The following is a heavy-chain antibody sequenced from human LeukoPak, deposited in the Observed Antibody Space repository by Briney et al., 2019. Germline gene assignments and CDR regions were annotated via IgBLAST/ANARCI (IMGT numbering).Heavy chain of an antibody. Sequence: GGSLRLSCAASGFTVSSKYMSWVRQAPGKGLEWVSVIYSGGSTYYADSVKGRFTISRDNSKNTLYLQMNSLRAEDTAVYCCARGCSSTSCYGFDYWGQGTLVTVSS. J-gene: IGHJ4*02. CDR2: IYSGGST. D-gene: IGHD2-2*01. CDR1: GFTVSSKY. CDR3: ARGCSSTSCYGFDY. V-gene: IGHV3-53*01.